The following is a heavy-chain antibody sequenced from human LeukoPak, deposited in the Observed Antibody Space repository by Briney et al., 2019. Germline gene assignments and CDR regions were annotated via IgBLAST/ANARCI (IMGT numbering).Heavy chain of an antibody. Sequence: GGSLRLSCAASGFTFSSYSMNWVRQAPGKGLEWVSSISSSSSYIYYADSVKGRFTISRDNAKNSLYLQMNSLRAEDTAVYYCPRGPRAAAAGSVYWGQGTLVTASS. V-gene: IGHV3-21*01. CDR3: PRGPRAAAAGSVY. J-gene: IGHJ4*02. CDR1: GFTFSSYS. CDR2: ISSSSSYI. D-gene: IGHD6-13*01.